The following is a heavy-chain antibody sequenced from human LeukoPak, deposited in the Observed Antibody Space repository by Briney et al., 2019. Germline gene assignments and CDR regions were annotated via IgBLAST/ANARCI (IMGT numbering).Heavy chain of an antibody. D-gene: IGHD6-13*01. CDR1: GYTFTSYG. Sequence: ASVKVSCKASGYTFTSYGISWVRQAPGQGLEWMGWISAYNGNTNYAQKLQGRVTMTTDTSTSTAYMELRSLRSDDTAVYYCARDSIAAAGSSERFYYYYYYMDVWGKGTTVTISS. CDR2: ISAYNGNT. CDR3: ARDSIAAAGSSERFYYYYYYMDV. V-gene: IGHV1-18*01. J-gene: IGHJ6*03.